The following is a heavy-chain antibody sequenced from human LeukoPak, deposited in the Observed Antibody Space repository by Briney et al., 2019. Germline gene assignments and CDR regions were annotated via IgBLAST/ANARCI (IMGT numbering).Heavy chain of an antibody. D-gene: IGHD5-18*01. Sequence: GGSLRLSCAASGFTFSSYAMSWVRQAPGKGLEWVSAISGSGGSTYSADSVKGRFTISRDNSKNTLYLQMNSLRAEDTAVYYCARGGGYSWFDYWGQGTLVTVSS. J-gene: IGHJ4*02. CDR2: ISGSGGST. CDR1: GFTFSSYA. V-gene: IGHV3-23*01. CDR3: ARGGGYSWFDY.